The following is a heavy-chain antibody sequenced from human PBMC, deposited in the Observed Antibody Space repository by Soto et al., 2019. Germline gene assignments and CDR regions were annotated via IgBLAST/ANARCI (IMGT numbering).Heavy chain of an antibody. D-gene: IGHD6-25*01. CDR1: GGSMRHTIYY. V-gene: IGHV4-39*01. Sequence: PSETLSLTCTVSGGSMRHTIYYWGWIRQPPGKGLEWIGSIHYSGSTHYNPSLKSRVTISVDPSKSQFSLNLTSVAPADTSVHYCARHMKAAAALLAHWGHGTVVTVSS. CDR3: ARHMKAAAALLAH. J-gene: IGHJ1*01. CDR2: IHYSGST.